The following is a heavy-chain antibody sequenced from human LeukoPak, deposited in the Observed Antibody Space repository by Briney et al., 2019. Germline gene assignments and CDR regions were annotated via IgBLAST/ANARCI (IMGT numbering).Heavy chain of an antibody. J-gene: IGHJ3*02. V-gene: IGHV4-30-4*08. CDR3: ARWMVRGVVTAFDI. D-gene: IGHD3-10*01. CDR1: GGSISSGDYY. CDR2: IYYSGST. Sequence: SQTLSLTCTVSGGSISSGDYYWSWIRQPPGKGLEWIGYIYYSGSTYYNPSLKSRVTISVDTSKNQFSLKLSSVTAADTAVYYCARWMVRGVVTAFDIWGQGTMVTVSS.